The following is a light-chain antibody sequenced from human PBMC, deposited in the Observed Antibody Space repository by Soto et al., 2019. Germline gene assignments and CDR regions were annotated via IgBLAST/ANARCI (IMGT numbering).Light chain of an antibody. J-gene: IGKJ1*01. CDR2: AAS. CDR3: QQSYSSPPT. CDR1: QSISNH. V-gene: IGKV1-39*01. Sequence: DIQMTQSPSSLSASVEDRVIITCRASQSISNHLNWYKQKPGKAPKLLIFAASSLQSGVPSRFSGSRSGPDFTLTISSLQPEDFETYYCQQSYSSPPTFGQGTKVDI.